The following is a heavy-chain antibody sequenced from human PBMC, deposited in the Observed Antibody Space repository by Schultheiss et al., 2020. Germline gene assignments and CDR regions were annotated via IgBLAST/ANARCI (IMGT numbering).Heavy chain of an antibody. D-gene: IGHD5-18*01. CDR1: GGSISSYY. CDR2: IYYSGST. V-gene: IGHV4-59*01. J-gene: IGHJ4*02. Sequence: SQTLSLTCTVSGGSISSYYWSWIRQPPGKGLEWIGYIYYSGSTNYNPSLKSRVTISVDTSKNQFSLKLSSVTAADTAVYYCARTGGGYSYGPRGYFDYWGQGTLFTVSS. CDR3: ARTGGGYSYGPRGYFDY.